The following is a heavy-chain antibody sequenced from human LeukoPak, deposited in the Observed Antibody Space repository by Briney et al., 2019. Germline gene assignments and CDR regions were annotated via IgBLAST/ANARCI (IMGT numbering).Heavy chain of an antibody. CDR1: GGTFSSYA. CDR2: ISAYNGNT. CDR3: ARGIPIVYYDSSSYSDY. D-gene: IGHD3-22*01. Sequence: ASVKVSCKASGGTFSSYAISWVRQAPGQGLEWMGWISAYNGNTNYAQKLQGRVTMTTDTSTSTAYMELRSLRSDDTAVYYCARGIPIVYYDSSSYSDYWGQGTLVTVSS. J-gene: IGHJ4*02. V-gene: IGHV1-18*01.